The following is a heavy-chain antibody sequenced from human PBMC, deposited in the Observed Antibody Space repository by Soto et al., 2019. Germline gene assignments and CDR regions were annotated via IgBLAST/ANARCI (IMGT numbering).Heavy chain of an antibody. CDR2: IYYSGST. CDR1: GGSISSSSYY. V-gene: IGHV4-39*01. CDR3: ARLWDVDIVATILGEKGGVIHDAFDI. D-gene: IGHD5-12*01. J-gene: IGHJ3*02. Sequence: PSETLSLTCTVSGGSISSSSYYWGWIRQPPGKGLEWIGSIYYSGSTYYNPSLKSRVTISVDTSKNQFSLKLSSVTAADTAVYYCARLWDVDIVATILGEKGGVIHDAFDIWGQGTMVTVSS.